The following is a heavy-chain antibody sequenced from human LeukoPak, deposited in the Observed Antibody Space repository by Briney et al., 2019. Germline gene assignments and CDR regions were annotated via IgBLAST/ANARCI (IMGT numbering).Heavy chain of an antibody. V-gene: IGHV3-23*01. CDR1: GFTFSSYA. CDR3: AKDPRITMIVVVNVFDI. CDR2: ISGSGGST. J-gene: IGHJ3*02. Sequence: PGGSLRLSCAASGFTFSSYAMSWVRQAPGKGLEWVSAISGSGGSTYYADSVKGRFTISRDNSKNTLYLQMNSLRAEDTAVYYCAKDPRITMIVVVNVFDIWGQGTMVTVSS. D-gene: IGHD3-22*01.